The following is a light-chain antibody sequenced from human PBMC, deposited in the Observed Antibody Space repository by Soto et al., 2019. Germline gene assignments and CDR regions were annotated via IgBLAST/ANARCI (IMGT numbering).Light chain of an antibody. CDR1: QSVSSTY. J-gene: IGKJ2*01. V-gene: IGKV3D-20*02. CDR3: QQGHNWPLT. CDR2: GAS. Sequence: EIVLTQSPGTLSLSPGERATLSCRASQSVSSTYLAWYQQKPGQAPGLLICGASSRATGIPDRFSGSESGTDFTLTISGLQSEDFAVYYCQQGHNWPLTFGQGTRLEI.